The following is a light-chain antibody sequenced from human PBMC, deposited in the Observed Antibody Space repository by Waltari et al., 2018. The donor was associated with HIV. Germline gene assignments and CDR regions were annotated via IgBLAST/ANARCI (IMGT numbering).Light chain of an antibody. CDR3: QSYDSSLSGYV. J-gene: IGLJ1*01. V-gene: IGLV1-40*01. Sequence: QSVLTQPPSVSGAPGQRVTISCTGSSSNIGAGYDVPWYQQLPGTAPKLLIYGNSNRPSGFPDRFSGSKSGTSASLAITGLQAEDEADYYCQSYDSSLSGYVFGTGTKVTVL. CDR2: GNS. CDR1: SSNIGAGYD.